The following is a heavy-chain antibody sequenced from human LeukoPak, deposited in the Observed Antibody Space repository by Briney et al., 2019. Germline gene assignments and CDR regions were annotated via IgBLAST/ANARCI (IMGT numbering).Heavy chain of an antibody. V-gene: IGHV3-21*01. CDR2: ISSSSSYI. Sequence: PGGSLRLSCAASGSTFSSYSMNWVRQAPGKGLEWVSSISSSSSYIYYADSVKGRFTISRDNAKNSLYLQMNSLRAEDTAVYYCARALLTGYYYYYGMDVWGQGTTVTVSS. CDR3: ARALLTGYYYYYGMDV. CDR1: GSTFSSYS. D-gene: IGHD3-9*01. J-gene: IGHJ6*02.